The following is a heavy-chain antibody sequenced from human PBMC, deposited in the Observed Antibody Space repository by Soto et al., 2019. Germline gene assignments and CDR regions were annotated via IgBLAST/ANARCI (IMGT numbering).Heavy chain of an antibody. V-gene: IGHV5-51*01. CDR1: GYSFTSYW. CDR2: IYPGDSDT. D-gene: IGHD2-15*01. Sequence: GESLKISCKVSGYSFTSYWIGWVRQMPGKGLEWMGIIYPGDSDTRYSPSFQGQVTISVDKSISTAYLQWSSLKASDTAMYYCARRDVVVVVAGLNDAFDIWGQGTMVTVSS. J-gene: IGHJ3*02. CDR3: ARRDVVVVVAGLNDAFDI.